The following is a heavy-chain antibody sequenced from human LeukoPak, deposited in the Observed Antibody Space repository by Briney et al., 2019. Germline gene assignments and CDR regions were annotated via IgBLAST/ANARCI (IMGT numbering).Heavy chain of an antibody. V-gene: IGHV4-59*01. J-gene: IGHJ4*02. CDR3: AGYDILTGSLFDY. Sequence: SETLSLTYTVSGGSISSYYWSWIRQPPGKGLEWIGYIYYSGSTNYNPSLKSRVTISVDTSKNQFSLKLSSVTAADTAVYYCAGYDILTGSLFDYWGQGTLVTVSS. CDR2: IYYSGST. CDR1: GGSISSYY. D-gene: IGHD3-9*01.